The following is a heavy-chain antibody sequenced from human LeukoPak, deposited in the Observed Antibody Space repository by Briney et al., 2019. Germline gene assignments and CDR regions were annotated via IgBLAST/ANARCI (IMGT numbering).Heavy chain of an antibody. Sequence: GGSLRLSCAASGFTFSSYAMSWVRQAPGKGLEWVSAISGSGGSTYYADSVKGRFTISRDNAKNSLYLQMNSLRAEDTAVYYCARYIRKKYDYVWGSYRYDALDYWGQGTLVTVSS. CDR3: ARYIRKKYDYVWGSYRYDALDY. CDR2: ISGSGGST. CDR1: GFTFSSYA. J-gene: IGHJ4*02. D-gene: IGHD3-16*02. V-gene: IGHV3-23*01.